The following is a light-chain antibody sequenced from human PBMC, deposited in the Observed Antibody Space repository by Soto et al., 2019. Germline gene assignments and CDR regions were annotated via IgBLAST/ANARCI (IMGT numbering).Light chain of an antibody. Sequence: DIQMTQSPSSLSASVGDRVTITCQASQDISNYLNWYQQKPGKAPKLLIYDASNLETGVPSRFSGSGSGTDFTFTISSLHPEDIATYYCQQYDNLPPTCGQGTKLEIK. CDR3: QQYDNLPPT. J-gene: IGKJ2*01. V-gene: IGKV1-33*01. CDR1: QDISNY. CDR2: DAS.